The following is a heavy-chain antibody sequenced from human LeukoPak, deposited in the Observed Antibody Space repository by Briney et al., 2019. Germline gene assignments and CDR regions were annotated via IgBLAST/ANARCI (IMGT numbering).Heavy chain of an antibody. CDR3: ARILYSNNIDY. CDR2: IYYSGST. Sequence: KASETLSLTCTVSGGSISSYYWSWIRQPPGKGLEWIGYIYYSGSTNYNPSLKSRVTISVDTSKNQFSLKLNSVTAADTAVYYCARILYSNNIDYWGQGTLVTVSS. J-gene: IGHJ4*02. D-gene: IGHD2/OR15-2a*01. V-gene: IGHV4-59*12. CDR1: GGSISSYY.